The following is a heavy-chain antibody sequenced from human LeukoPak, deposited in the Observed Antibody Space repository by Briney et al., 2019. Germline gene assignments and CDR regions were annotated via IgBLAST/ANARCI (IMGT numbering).Heavy chain of an antibody. D-gene: IGHD3-10*02. V-gene: IGHV4-34*01. CDR2: INHSGST. CDR3: ARGLFSAPNYYHYMDV. Sequence: SETLSLTCAVYGGSFSGYYWSWIRQPPGKGLEWIGEINHSGSTNYNPSLKSRVTISVDTSKNQFSLKLSSVTAADTAVYYCARGLFSAPNYYHYMDVWGKGTTVTVSS. J-gene: IGHJ6*03. CDR1: GGSFSGYY.